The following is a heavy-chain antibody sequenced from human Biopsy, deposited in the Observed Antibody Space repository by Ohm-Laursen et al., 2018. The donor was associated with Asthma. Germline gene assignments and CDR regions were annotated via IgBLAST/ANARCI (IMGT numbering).Heavy chain of an antibody. CDR2: VTYDGISQ. CDR3: ARERAGVLGSYNGMDV. Sequence: SLRLSCTASGFTFSNYGVHWVRQVAGKGLDWVAVVTYDGISQYYAESVKGRFTISRDNSRNTLNLQMNSVRPDDTAVYFCARERAGVLGSYNGMDVWGPGTTVSVSS. V-gene: IGHV3-30*03. J-gene: IGHJ6*02. CDR1: GFTFSNYG. D-gene: IGHD2-8*01.